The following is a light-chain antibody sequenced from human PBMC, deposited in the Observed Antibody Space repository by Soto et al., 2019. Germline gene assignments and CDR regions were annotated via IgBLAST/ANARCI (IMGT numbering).Light chain of an antibody. J-gene: IGKJ1*01. Sequence: IVLTQSTGTVSLSPGDRATLSCRASQSISSGYLAWYQQKPGQAPRLIIYHTSSRATGIPDRFSGSGSGRDFTLTVSRLEPEDFAVYYCHQYGSSAWTFGLGTKVDIK. V-gene: IGKV3-20*01. CDR2: HTS. CDR1: QSISSGY. CDR3: HQYGSSAWT.